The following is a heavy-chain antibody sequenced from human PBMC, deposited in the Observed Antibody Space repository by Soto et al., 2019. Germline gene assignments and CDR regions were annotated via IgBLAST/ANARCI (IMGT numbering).Heavy chain of an antibody. V-gene: IGHV3-15*01. CDR2: IKSKTDGGTT. CDR1: GFTFSNAW. Sequence: GGSLRLSCAASGFTFSNAWMSWARQAPGKGLEWVGRIKSKTDGGTTDYAAPVKGRFTISRDDSKNTLYLQMNSLKTEDTAVYYCTTGGYDYVWGSYRLYFDYWGQGTLVTVSS. CDR3: TTGGYDYVWGSYRLYFDY. J-gene: IGHJ4*02. D-gene: IGHD3-16*02.